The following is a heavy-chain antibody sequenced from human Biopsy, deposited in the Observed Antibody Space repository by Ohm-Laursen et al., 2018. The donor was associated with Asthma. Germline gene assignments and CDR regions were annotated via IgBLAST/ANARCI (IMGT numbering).Heavy chain of an antibody. CDR3: VRAVRNEQWLAPFDY. D-gene: IGHD6-19*01. CDR1: GGSISSFY. J-gene: IGHJ4*02. Sequence: SETLSLTCSVYGGSISSFYWSWIRQSPEKGLEWMGYVYRTGSTNYNPSFKSRITMSVDTSKNRLFLELTSVTAADTAIYYCVRAVRNEQWLAPFDYWGQGKPVTVSS. V-gene: IGHV4-59*01. CDR2: VYRTGST.